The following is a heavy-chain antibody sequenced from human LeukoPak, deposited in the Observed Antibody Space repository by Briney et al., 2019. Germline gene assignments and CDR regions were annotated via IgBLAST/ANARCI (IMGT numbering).Heavy chain of an antibody. CDR1: GFTFSSYD. D-gene: IGHD5/OR15-5a*01. CDR3: IRGGIQVSGIDAFDI. J-gene: IGHJ3*02. V-gene: IGHV3-13*01. CDR2: IGIAGDT. Sequence: GGSLRLSCAASGFTFSSYDMHWVRQAPGRGLEWVSAIGIAGDTYYPDSVKGRFTISRENAKNSMYLQMNCLKDGDTAVYYCIRGGIQVSGIDAFDIWGQGTMVTVPS.